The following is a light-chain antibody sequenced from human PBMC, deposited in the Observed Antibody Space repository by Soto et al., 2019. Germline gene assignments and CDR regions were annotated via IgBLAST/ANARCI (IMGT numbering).Light chain of an antibody. CDR1: EDVRHD. V-gene: IGKV1-6*01. CDR2: SAT. Sequence: AIQVAQYASSLSSSLGGRCTITCLTSEDVRHDLAWFQQRPGKAPNLLIYSATRLQSGVPSRFSGSGSGTDFTLIISSLQPEDFATYYCLQANNYPWTFGLGTKV. J-gene: IGKJ1*01. CDR3: LQANNYPWT.